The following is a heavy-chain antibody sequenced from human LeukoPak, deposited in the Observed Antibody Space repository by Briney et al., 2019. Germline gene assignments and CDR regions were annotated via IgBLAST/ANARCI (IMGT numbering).Heavy chain of an antibody. J-gene: IGHJ4*02. CDR2: IKQDGSEQ. V-gene: IGHV3-7*01. CDR1: GFTFSSYW. Sequence: GGSLRLSCAASGFTFSSYWMSWVRQAPGKGLEWVANIKQDGSEQYYVDSMKGRFIISRDNAKNSLYLQMNSLRAEDTAVYYCAKERPFGLDYWGQGTLVTVSS. D-gene: IGHD3-16*01. CDR3: AKERPFGLDY.